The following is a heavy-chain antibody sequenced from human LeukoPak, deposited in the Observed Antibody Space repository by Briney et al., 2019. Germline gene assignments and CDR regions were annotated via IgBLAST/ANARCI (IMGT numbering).Heavy chain of an antibody. CDR3: AREVAAAGTGFDY. Sequence: GGSLRLSCAASGFTFSSYWMHWARQAPGKGLVWVSRINSDGSSTSYADSVKGRFTISRDNAKNTLYLQMNSLRAEDTAVYYRAREVAAAGTGFDYWGQGTLVTVSS. J-gene: IGHJ4*02. V-gene: IGHV3-74*01. CDR2: INSDGSST. D-gene: IGHD6-13*01. CDR1: GFTFSSYW.